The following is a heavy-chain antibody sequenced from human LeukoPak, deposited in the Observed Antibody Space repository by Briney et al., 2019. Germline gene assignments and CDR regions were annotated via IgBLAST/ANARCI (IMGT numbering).Heavy chain of an antibody. CDR1: GYTFTGYF. CDR3: ATYGSGSYWAAFDI. J-gene: IGHJ3*02. D-gene: IGHD3-10*01. Sequence: GASVKVSCKASGYTFTGYFMHWLRQAPGQGLEWMGRIIPILGIANYALKFQGRVTMTEDTSTDTAYMELSSLRSEDTAVYYCATYGSGSYWAAFDIWGQGTMVTDSS. V-gene: IGHV1-69*02. CDR2: IIPILGIA.